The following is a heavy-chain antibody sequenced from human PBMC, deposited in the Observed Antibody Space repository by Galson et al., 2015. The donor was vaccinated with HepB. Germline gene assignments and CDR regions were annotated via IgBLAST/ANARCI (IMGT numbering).Heavy chain of an antibody. V-gene: IGHV3-30-3*02. CDR3: VLSEATPVAGTDY. CDR1: GFTFSSYE. CDR2: VSSDGGNE. J-gene: IGHJ4*02. Sequence: SLRLSCAVSGFTFSSYEMDWVRQAPGKGLEWVALVSSDGGNEYYADSVKGRFSISRDNSKDMLYLQMNRLRGEDTAVYYCVLSEATPVAGTDYWGQGTLVTVSS. D-gene: IGHD6-19*01.